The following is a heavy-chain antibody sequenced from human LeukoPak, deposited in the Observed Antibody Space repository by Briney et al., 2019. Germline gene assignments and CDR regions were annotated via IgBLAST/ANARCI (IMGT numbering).Heavy chain of an antibody. CDR2: IYSGGST. D-gene: IGHD5-12*01. CDR3: ARDGGYDSHDAFDI. J-gene: IGHJ3*02. CDR1: GFTVSSNY. Sequence: GGSLRLSCAASGFTVSSNYMSWVRQAPGKGLEWVSVIYSGGSTYYADSVKGRFTISRDNSKNTLYLQMNSLRAEDTAVYYCARDGGYDSHDAFDIWGQGTMVTVSS. V-gene: IGHV3-66*01.